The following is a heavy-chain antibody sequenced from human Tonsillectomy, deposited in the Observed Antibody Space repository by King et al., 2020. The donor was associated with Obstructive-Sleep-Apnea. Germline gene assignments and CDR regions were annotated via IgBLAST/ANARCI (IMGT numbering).Heavy chain of an antibody. CDR2: IYPGDSET. J-gene: IGHJ3*02. CDR3: ARPRSAWDDAFDI. V-gene: IGHV5-51*01. D-gene: IGHD3-3*01. CDR1: GYSFTSFW. Sequence: VQLVQSGAEVKKPGESLKISCKASGYSFTSFWIGWVRQMPGKGLEWMGIIYPGDSETRYSPSFQGQVTMSADKSIRTAYLQWSSLKASDTAIYYCARPRSAWDDAFDIWGQGTMVTVSS.